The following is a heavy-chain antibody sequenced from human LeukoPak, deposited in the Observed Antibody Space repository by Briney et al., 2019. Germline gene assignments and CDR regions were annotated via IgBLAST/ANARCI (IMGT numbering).Heavy chain of an antibody. D-gene: IGHD3-10*01. Sequence: ASVKVSCKASGYTFTTYDINWVRQATGQGLEWMGWMNPNSGNAAYAQKFQGRVTMTRNTSINTAYMELSSLRSEDTAVYSCARYYGSGSYSLKYWGQGTPVTVSS. CDR1: GYTFTTYD. J-gene: IGHJ4*02. CDR2: MNPNSGNA. CDR3: ARYYGSGSYSLKY. V-gene: IGHV1-8*01.